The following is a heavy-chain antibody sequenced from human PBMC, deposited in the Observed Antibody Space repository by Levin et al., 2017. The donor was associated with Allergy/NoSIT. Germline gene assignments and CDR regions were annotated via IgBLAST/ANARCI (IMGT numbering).Heavy chain of an antibody. D-gene: IGHD1-7*01. V-gene: IGHV3-74*01. J-gene: IGHJ3*02. Sequence: GGSLRLSCAASGFTFSSYWMHWVRQAPGKGLVWVSRINSDGSSTSYADSVKGRFTISRDNAKNTLYLQMNSLSVEDTAVYFCAKRGTRVEVVDPNAFEIWRQGTMVTVSS. CDR2: INSDGSST. CDR1: GFTFSSYW. CDR3: AKRGTRVEVVDPNAFEI.